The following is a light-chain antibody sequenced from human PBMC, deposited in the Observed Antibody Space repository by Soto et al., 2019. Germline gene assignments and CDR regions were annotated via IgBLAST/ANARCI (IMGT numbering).Light chain of an antibody. CDR3: LQKNSYTVT. CDR1: QGIRHD. V-gene: IGKV1-17*01. CDR2: SAS. Sequence: DIQMTQIPSTLSASVGDRVTITCRTSQGIRHDLGWYQQKPGKDPKRLIYSASSLQSGVPSRFSGSGSGTEFNLTISRLQTEDFATYYCLQKNSYTVTFGQGTKLDIK. J-gene: IGKJ1*01.